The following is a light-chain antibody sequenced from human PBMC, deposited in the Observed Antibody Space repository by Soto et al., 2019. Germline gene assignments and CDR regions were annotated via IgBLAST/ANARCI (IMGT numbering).Light chain of an antibody. CDR2: WAS. J-gene: IGKJ4*01. CDR1: QSVLYSSNNKNY. CDR3: QQYYSTPLT. V-gene: IGKV4-1*01. Sequence: DIVMTQSPDSLAVSLVERATINCKSSQSVLYSSNNKNYLAWYQQKPGQPPKLLIYWASTRESGVPDRFSGSGSGTDFTLTISSPQAEDVAVYYCQQYYSTPLTLGGGTKVDIK.